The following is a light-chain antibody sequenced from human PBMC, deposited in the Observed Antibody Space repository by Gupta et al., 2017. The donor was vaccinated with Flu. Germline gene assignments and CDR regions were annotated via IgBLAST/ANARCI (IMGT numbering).Light chain of an antibody. CDR2: YAS. V-gene: IGKV6D-21*02. Sequence: EIVLTQSPDFQYVTPKEKVTITCRASQSIGSSLHWYQQKPDQSPKLLSKYASQYIAGVPSRFSGSGSGTDFTLTINSLEAEDAAAYYCHQRSSLPLTFGGGTKVEIK. CDR3: HQRSSLPLT. J-gene: IGKJ4*01. CDR1: QSIGSS.